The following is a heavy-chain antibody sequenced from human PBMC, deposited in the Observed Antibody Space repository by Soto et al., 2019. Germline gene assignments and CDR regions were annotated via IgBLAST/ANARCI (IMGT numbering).Heavy chain of an antibody. CDR1: GGSFSGYY. V-gene: IGHV4-34*01. CDR2: INHSGST. D-gene: IGHD2-2*01. J-gene: IGHJ4*02. Sequence: QVQLQQWGAGLLKPSETLSLTCAVYGGSFSGYYWSWIRQPPGKGLEWIGEINHSGSTNYNPSLKSRVTISVDTSKNQFSLKLSSVTAADTAVYYCARGLPPAAISGGPPVFDYWGQGTLVTVSS. CDR3: ARGLPPAAISGGPPVFDY.